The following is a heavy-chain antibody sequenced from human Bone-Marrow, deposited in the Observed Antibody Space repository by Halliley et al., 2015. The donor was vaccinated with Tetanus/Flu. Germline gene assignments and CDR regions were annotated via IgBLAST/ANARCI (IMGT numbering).Heavy chain of an antibody. V-gene: IGHV1-3*01. CDR3: GRGCSPWLPFFVF. CDR1: GYSFSSNA. J-gene: IGHJ4*02. D-gene: IGHD5-12*01. Sequence: QLVQSGAEVKKPGASVKVSCKASGYSFSSNAIHWMRQAPGQRLEWMGWINVGAGNTKYSQKFRGRVTITRDTSTSTVYMEMRSPKSDDTAVFYCGRGCSPWLPFFVFWGPGALVTVPS. CDR2: INVGAGNT.